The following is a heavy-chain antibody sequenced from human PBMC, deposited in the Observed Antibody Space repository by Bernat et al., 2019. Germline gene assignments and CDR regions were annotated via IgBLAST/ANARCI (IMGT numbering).Heavy chain of an antibody. D-gene: IGHD4-11*01. CDR1: GFTVSSNY. V-gene: IGHV3-66*01. Sequence: EVQLVESGGGLVQPGGSLRLPCAASGFTVSSNYMSWVRQAPGKGLEWVSVIYSGGSTYYADSVKGRFTISRENSKNKLYLQMNSLRAEDTAVYYCARVIQGGNYDWFDPWGQGTLVTVSS. CDR3: ARVIQGGNYDWFDP. J-gene: IGHJ5*02. CDR2: IYSGGST.